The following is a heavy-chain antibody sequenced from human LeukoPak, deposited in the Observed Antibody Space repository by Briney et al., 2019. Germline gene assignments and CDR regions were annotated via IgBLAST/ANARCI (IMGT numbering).Heavy chain of an antibody. Sequence: ASVKVSCKASGYTFINYAITRVRQAPGQGLEWMGWISAYNDDTNYAQKLQGRVTMTTDTSTSTAYMELRSLRSDDTAVYYCAREVSEQWLFDYWGQGTLVTVSS. V-gene: IGHV1-18*01. CDR1: GYTFINYA. D-gene: IGHD6-19*01. CDR2: ISAYNDDT. CDR3: AREVSEQWLFDY. J-gene: IGHJ4*02.